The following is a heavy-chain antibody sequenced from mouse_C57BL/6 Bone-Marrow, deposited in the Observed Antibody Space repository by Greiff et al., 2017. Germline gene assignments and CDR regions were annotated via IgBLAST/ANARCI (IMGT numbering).Heavy chain of an antibody. CDR1: GFTFSSYG. J-gene: IGHJ3*01. CDR3: ARPTGFAY. Sequence: EVQLVESGGDLVKPGGSLKLSCAASGFTFSSYGMSWVSQTPDKRLEWVATISRGGSYTYYPDSVKGRFTISRDNAKNTLDLQMSSLKSEDTAMYYCARPTGFAYWGQGTLVTVSA. V-gene: IGHV5-6*01. CDR2: ISRGGSYT.